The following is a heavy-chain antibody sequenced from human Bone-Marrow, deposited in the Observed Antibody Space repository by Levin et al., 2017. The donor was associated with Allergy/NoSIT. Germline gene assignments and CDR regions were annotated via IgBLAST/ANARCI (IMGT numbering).Heavy chain of an antibody. CDR2: MYSGSGI. CDR1: GFTVSINH. Sequence: GGSLRLSCAASGFTVSINHMSWVRQAPGKGLEWVSGMYSGSGIYYADSVKGRFTISRDNSKNTVYLQMDSLRAEDTAVYYCARVIRDYGDYKGYYFDYWGQGSLVTVSS. D-gene: IGHD4-17*01. CDR3: ARVIRDYGDYKGYYFDY. V-gene: IGHV3-53*01. J-gene: IGHJ4*02.